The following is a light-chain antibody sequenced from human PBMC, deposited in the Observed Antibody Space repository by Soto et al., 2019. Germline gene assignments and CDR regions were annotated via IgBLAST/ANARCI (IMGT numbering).Light chain of an antibody. CDR3: QQFRNSWT. Sequence: DIQMTQSPSTLSGSVGDRVTITCRASQTISSWLAWYQQKPGKAPKLLIYKASTLKSGVPSRFSGSGSGTEFTLTISSLQPEDFATYYCQQFRNSWTFGQGTKVDIK. V-gene: IGKV1-5*03. CDR2: KAS. J-gene: IGKJ1*01. CDR1: QTISSW.